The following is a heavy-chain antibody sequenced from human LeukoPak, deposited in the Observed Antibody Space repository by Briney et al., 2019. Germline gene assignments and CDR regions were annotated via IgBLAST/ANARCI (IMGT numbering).Heavy chain of an antibody. V-gene: IGHV3-23*01. CDR2: ISGDGITT. CDR3: AKAVTLFGVVWGAYFDY. J-gene: IGHJ4*02. CDR1: GFSFSKYV. Sequence: GRSLRLSCAASGFSFSKYVMSWVRQAPGKGLEWVSGISGDGITTFYTDSVRGRFTISRDNSKNTVYLRMNSLGAEDTAVYYCAKAVTLFGVVWGAYFDYWGQGTLVSVSS. D-gene: IGHD3-3*01.